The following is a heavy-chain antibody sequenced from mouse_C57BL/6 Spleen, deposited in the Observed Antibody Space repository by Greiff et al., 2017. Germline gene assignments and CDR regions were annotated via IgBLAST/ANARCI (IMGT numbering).Heavy chain of an antibody. V-gene: IGHV1-55*01. CDR3: ARWYDYDLTAY. D-gene: IGHD2-4*01. J-gene: IGHJ3*01. CDR2: IYPGSGST. CDR1: GYTFTSYW. Sequence: QVHVKQSGAELVKPGASVKMSCKASGYTFTSYWITWVKQRPGQGLEWIGDIYPGSGSTNYNEKFKSKATLTVDTSSSTAYMQLSSLTSEDSAVYYCARWYDYDLTAYWGQGTLVTVSA.